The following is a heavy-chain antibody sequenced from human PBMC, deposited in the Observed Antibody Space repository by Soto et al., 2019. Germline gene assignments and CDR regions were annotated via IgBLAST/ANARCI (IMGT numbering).Heavy chain of an antibody. V-gene: IGHV1-69*13. Sequence: GASVKVSCKASGGTFSSYAISWVRQAPGQGLEWMGGIIPIFGTANYAQKFQGRVTITADESTSTAYMELSSLRSEDTAVYYCARDRGDGPDRARYFDLWGRGTLVTVSS. CDR1: GGTFSSYA. D-gene: IGHD3-10*01. CDR2: IIPIFGTA. J-gene: IGHJ2*01. CDR3: ARDRGDGPDRARYFDL.